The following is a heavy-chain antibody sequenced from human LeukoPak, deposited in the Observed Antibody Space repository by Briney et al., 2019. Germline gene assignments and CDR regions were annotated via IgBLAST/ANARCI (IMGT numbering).Heavy chain of an antibody. J-gene: IGHJ6*04. CDR2: INQSGST. V-gene: IGHV4-34*01. Sequence: PSETLSLTCAVYGGSFNGYYWSWIRQPPGKGLEWIGEINQSGSTNYNPSLKSRVTISVDTSKNQFSLKLSSVTAADTAVYYCARGLPRRSTKHYYYYGMDVWGKGTRVTVSS. D-gene: IGHD2-8*01. CDR3: ARGLPRRSTKHYYYYGMDV. CDR1: GGSFNGYY.